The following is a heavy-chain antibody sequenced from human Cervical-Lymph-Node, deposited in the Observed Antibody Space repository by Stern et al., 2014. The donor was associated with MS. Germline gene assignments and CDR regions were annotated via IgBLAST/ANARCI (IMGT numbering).Heavy chain of an antibody. J-gene: IGHJ4*02. CDR2: INHSGST. V-gene: IGHV4-34*01. Sequence: QVQLQQWGAGLLKPSETLSLTCAVYGGSFSGYYWSWIRQPPGKGLEWIGEINHSGSTNYNPSLKSRVTISVDTPKNQFSLKLSSVTAADTAVYYCARGQSSGCGGDCYSFDYWGQGTLVTVSS. CDR3: ARGQSSGCGGDCYSFDY. D-gene: IGHD2-21*02. CDR1: GGSFSGYY.